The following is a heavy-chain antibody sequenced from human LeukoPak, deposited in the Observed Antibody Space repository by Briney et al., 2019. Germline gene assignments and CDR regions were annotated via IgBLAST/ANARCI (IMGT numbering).Heavy chain of an antibody. D-gene: IGHD6-6*01. Sequence: HPGGSLRLSCAASGFTFSSYAMSWVRQAPGKGLEWVSSISGSGGSTYYADSVKGRFTISRDNSKNTLYLQMNSLRAEDTAVYYCAKDPPPRSIIAARRDYWGQGTLVTVSS. V-gene: IGHV3-23*01. CDR3: AKDPPPRSIIAARRDY. J-gene: IGHJ4*02. CDR2: ISGSGGST. CDR1: GFTFSSYA.